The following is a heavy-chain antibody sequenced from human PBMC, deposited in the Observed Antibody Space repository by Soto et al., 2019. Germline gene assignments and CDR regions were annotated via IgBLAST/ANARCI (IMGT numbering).Heavy chain of an antibody. Sequence: QVQLVESGGGLVKPGGSLRLSCAASGFTFSDYYMSWIRQAPGRGLEWVSYISSSSSYTNYADSVKGRFTISRDNAKNSLYLQMNSLRAEDTAVYYCARHSGGYSCGYVEPDPWGQGTLVTVSS. V-gene: IGHV3-11*06. CDR3: ARHSGGYSCGYVEPDP. D-gene: IGHD5-18*01. J-gene: IGHJ5*02. CDR1: GFTFSDYY. CDR2: ISSSSSYT.